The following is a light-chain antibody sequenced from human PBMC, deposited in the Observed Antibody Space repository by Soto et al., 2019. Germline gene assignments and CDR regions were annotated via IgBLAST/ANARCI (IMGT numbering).Light chain of an antibody. CDR2: GVT. J-gene: IGLJ1*01. Sequence: QSALTQPTSVSGSPGQSITISCTGNHNDIGTYDYVSWYQQHPGIAPRLLIHGVTTRPSGISGRFSASKSGLTASLTISGLQPEDEADYYCSSFTSNRIYVFGPGTKLTVL. CDR3: SSFTSNRIYV. CDR1: HNDIGTYDY. V-gene: IGLV2-14*03.